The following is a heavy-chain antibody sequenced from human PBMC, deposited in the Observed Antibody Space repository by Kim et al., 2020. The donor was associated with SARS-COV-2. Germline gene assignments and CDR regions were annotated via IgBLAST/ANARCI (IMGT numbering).Heavy chain of an antibody. CDR3: ATIEYYFDY. V-gene: IGHV3-30*04. CDR1: GFTFNFNA. CDR2: ITSDGSDK. J-gene: IGHJ4*02. Sequence: GGSLRLSCSASGFTFNFNAIHWVRQAPGRGLEWVSLITSDGSDKYYADSVKGGFTISRDNSKNTLYLQMSSLRTEDTGVYYCATIEYYFDYWSQGTVVTAPS.